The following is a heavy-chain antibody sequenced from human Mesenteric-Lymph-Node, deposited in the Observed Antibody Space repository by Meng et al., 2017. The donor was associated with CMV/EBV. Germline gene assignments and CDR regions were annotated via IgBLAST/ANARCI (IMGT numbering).Heavy chain of an antibody. CDR1: GSTFTGYY. V-gene: IGHV1-2*02. Sequence: ASVKVSSKASGSTFTGYYMHWVRQAPGQGLEWMGWINPNSGGTNYAQKFQGRVTMTRDTSISTAYMELSRLRSDDTAVYYCARGGTIFGVDSTTGFDYWGQGTLVTVSS. D-gene: IGHD3-3*01. CDR3: ARGGTIFGVDSTTGFDY. J-gene: IGHJ4*02. CDR2: INPNSGGT.